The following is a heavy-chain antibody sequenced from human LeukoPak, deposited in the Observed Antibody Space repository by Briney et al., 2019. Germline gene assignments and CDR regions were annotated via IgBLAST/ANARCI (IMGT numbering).Heavy chain of an antibody. V-gene: IGHV3-23*01. CDR3: AKDISGYYRPFDY. J-gene: IGHJ4*02. Sequence: GGSLRLSCAASGFSFSGYAMSWVRQAPGKGLEWVSSISGSGSHTYHADSVKGRFTISRDNSKNTLYLQMNSLRAEDTAVYYCAKDISGYYRPFDYWGQGTLATVSS. CDR1: GFSFSGYA. CDR2: ISGSGSHT. D-gene: IGHD3-22*01.